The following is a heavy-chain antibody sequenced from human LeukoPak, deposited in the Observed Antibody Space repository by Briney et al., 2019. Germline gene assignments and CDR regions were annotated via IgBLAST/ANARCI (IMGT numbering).Heavy chain of an antibody. V-gene: IGHV3-21*01. CDR3: ARLNYDFWSGVWEGYYMDV. J-gene: IGHJ6*03. Sequence: GGSLRLSCGASGFIFSTYNMNWVRQAPGKGLEWVSSISSSSSYIYYEDSEKGRFTISRDNAKNSLYLQVNSLRAEDTAVYYCARLNYDFWSGVWEGYYMDVWGKGTTVTVSS. CDR1: GFIFSTYN. CDR2: ISSSSSYI. D-gene: IGHD3-3*01.